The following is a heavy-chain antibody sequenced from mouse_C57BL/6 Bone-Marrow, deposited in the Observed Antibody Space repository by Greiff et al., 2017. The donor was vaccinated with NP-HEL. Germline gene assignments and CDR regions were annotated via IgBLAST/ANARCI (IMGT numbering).Heavy chain of an antibody. Sequence: QVQLQQSGPELVKPGASVKISCKASGYTFTDYYINWVKQRPGQGLEWIGWIFPGSGSTYYNEKFKGKATLTVDKSSSTAYMLLSSLTSEDSAVYFCERSVYYYGSSPAWFAYWGQGTLVTVSA. CDR2: IFPGSGST. CDR3: ERSVYYYGSSPAWFAY. J-gene: IGHJ3*01. V-gene: IGHV1-75*01. CDR1: GYTFTDYY. D-gene: IGHD1-1*01.